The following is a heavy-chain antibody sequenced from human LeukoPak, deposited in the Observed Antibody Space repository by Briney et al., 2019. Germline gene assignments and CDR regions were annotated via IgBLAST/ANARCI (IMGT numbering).Heavy chain of an antibody. CDR3: ARTPYTSSWYGWFDP. V-gene: IGHV3-74*01. D-gene: IGHD6-13*01. Sequence: PGGSLRLSCAASGFTFSRYWMHWVRQAPGKGLVWVSHINTDGSSTNYADSVKGLFTISRDNAKNTLYLQMNSLRAEDTAVYYCARTPYTSSWYGWFDPWGEGTLVTVSS. J-gene: IGHJ5*02. CDR2: INTDGSST. CDR1: GFTFSRYW.